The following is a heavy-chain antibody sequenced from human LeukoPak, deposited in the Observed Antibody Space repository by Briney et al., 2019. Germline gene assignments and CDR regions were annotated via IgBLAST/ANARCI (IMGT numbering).Heavy chain of an antibody. CDR1: GYTFTGYY. CDR2: INPNSGGT. D-gene: IGHD6-19*01. CDR3: ARASSSYSSGWSAEYYYYMDV. J-gene: IGHJ6*03. V-gene: IGHV1-2*02. Sequence: ASVKVSCKASGYTFTGYYMHWVRQAPGQGLEWMGWINPNSGGTNYAQKFQGRVTMTRDTSISTAYMELSRLRSDDTAVYYCARASSSYSSGWSAEYYYYMDVWGKGTTVTVSS.